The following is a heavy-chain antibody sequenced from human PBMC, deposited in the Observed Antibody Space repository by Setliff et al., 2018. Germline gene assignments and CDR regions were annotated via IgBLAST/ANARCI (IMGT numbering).Heavy chain of an antibody. J-gene: IGHJ4*02. Sequence: ASVKVSCKASGFTFTDHYMHWVRQDPGQGPEWLGWINPNRDDTKYAQKFQHRILMAKDTSLNTVYLEMTSLRADDTAIYYCAKAGGWNWPRYYFDYWGQGTLVTVSS. D-gene: IGHD1-7*01. CDR1: GFTFTDHY. CDR2: INPNRDDT. CDR3: AKAGGWNWPRYYFDY. V-gene: IGHV1-2*02.